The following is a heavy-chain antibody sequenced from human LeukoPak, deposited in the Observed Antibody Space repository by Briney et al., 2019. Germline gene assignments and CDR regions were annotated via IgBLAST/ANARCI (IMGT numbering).Heavy chain of an antibody. CDR2: IFYSGIT. CDR1: GDSITSYF. J-gene: IGHJ6*03. Sequence: SETLSLTCTVSGDSITSYFWSWIRQPPGKGLEWVGYIFYSGITNYNPSLKSRVTISVDTSRNQFSLKLRSVNAADTAVYYCARGEKYSSSWYFYYYYYYMDVWGKGTTVTVSS. V-gene: IGHV4-59*01. D-gene: IGHD6-13*01. CDR3: ARGEKYSSSWYFYYYYYYMDV.